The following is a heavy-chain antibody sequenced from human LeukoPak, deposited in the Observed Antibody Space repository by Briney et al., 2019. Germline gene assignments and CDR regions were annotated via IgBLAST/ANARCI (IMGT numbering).Heavy chain of an antibody. V-gene: IGHV1-18*01. D-gene: IGHD6-13*01. CDR1: GYTFTSYG. Sequence: GASVKVSCKASGYTFTSYGISWVRQASGQGLEWMGWISAYNGNTNYAQKLQGRVTITTDTSTSTAYMELRSLRSDDTAVYYCARSIAAAGYDYWGQGTLVTVSS. CDR2: ISAYNGNT. J-gene: IGHJ4*02. CDR3: ARSIAAAGYDY.